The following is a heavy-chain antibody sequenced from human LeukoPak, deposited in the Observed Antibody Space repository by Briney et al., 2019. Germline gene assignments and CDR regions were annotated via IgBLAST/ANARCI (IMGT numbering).Heavy chain of an antibody. Sequence: GSLRLSCAASGFTFSSYEMNWVRQAPGKGLEWVSYISSSGSTIYYADSVKGRFTISRDNAKNSLYLQMNSLRAEDTAVYYCARDPGEYSSSADAFDIWGQGTMVTVSS. J-gene: IGHJ3*02. V-gene: IGHV3-48*03. D-gene: IGHD6-6*01. CDR2: ISSSGSTI. CDR3: ARDPGEYSSSADAFDI. CDR1: GFTFSSYE.